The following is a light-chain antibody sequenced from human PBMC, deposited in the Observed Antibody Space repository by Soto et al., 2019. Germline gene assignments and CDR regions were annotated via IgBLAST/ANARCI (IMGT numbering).Light chain of an antibody. CDR1: SSDVDAYNF. J-gene: IGLJ1*01. V-gene: IGLV2-14*01. Sequence: QSVLTQPASVSGSPGQSITISCTGTSSDVDAYNFVSWYQQHPGKAPKLMIYEVIHRPSGISTRFPGSKSGNTASLTISGVQAEDEADYYCSAYTTSSTLVFGTGTKVTVL. CDR3: SAYTTSSTLV. CDR2: EVI.